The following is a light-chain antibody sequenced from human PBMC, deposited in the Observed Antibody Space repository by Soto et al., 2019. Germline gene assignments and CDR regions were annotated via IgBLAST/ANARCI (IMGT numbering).Light chain of an antibody. Sequence: EIVLTQSPPTLSLSPGERATLSCRTSQSVSSYFAWYQQKPGQAPRLLINDASNRATGIPARFSGSGSGTDFTLTISSLEPEDFAVYYCQQRYNWPLTFGGGTKVEIK. CDR2: DAS. CDR1: QSVSSY. V-gene: IGKV3-11*01. J-gene: IGKJ4*01. CDR3: QQRYNWPLT.